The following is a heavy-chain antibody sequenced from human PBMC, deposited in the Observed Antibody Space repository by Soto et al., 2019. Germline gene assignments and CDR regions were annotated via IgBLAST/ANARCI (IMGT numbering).Heavy chain of an antibody. D-gene: IGHD2-2*01. Sequence: QVQLVESGGGVAQPGRSLRLSCATSGFTFSSYAIHWVRQAPGNGLEWVAVISYDGSNKNYADSVKGRFTISRDNSKNTVDLQMNSLRAEDTSVYYCARDGVGVVPAAIRFDYWGQGTLVTVSS. CDR1: GFTFSSYA. J-gene: IGHJ4*02. CDR3: ARDGVGVVPAAIRFDY. CDR2: ISYDGSNK. V-gene: IGHV3-30-3*01.